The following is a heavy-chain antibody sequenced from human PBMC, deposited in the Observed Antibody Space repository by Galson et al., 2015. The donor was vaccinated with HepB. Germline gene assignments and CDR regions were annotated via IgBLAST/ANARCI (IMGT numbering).Heavy chain of an antibody. CDR2: ISKDGDRQ. CDR3: ARAFTGGGYTFRPLDH. Sequence: SLRLSCAASGFIFTAYSMHWVRQAPGKGLEWVGYISKDGDRQSSADSVKGRFTISRDNSKNTLYLQMDSLTNEDAAFYYCARAFTGGGYTFRPLDHWGQGTLVTVSS. CDR1: GFIFTAYS. V-gene: IGHV3-30-3*01. J-gene: IGHJ4*02. D-gene: IGHD5-18*01.